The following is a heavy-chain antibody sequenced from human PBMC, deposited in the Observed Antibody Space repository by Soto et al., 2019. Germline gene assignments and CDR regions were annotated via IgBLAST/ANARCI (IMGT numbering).Heavy chain of an antibody. CDR3: ASGYGSGSYHY. CDR2: IYYSGST. D-gene: IGHD3-10*01. J-gene: IGHJ4*02. Sequence: SETLSLTCTVSGGSISSSSYYWGWIRQPPGKGLEWIGSIYYSGSTYYNPSLKSRVTISVDTSKNQFSLKLSSVTAADTAVYYCASGYGSGSYHYWGQGTLVTVSS. V-gene: IGHV4-39*01. CDR1: GGSISSSSYY.